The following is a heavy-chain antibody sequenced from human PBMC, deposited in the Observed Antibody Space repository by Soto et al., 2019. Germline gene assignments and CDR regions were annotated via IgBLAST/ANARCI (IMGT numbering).Heavy chain of an antibody. CDR3: ASYYYDSSGYYSSSYAYFDL. CDR1: GGSISGYY. Sequence: QVQLQESGPGLVKPSETLSLTCTVSGGSISGYYWSWIRQPPGKGLEWIGYIYYSGSTNYNPSLKSRVTISVDTSKNQFSLKLSSVTAADTAVYYCASYYYDSSGYYSSSYAYFDLWGRGTLVTVSS. J-gene: IGHJ2*01. CDR2: IYYSGST. V-gene: IGHV4-59*12. D-gene: IGHD3-22*01.